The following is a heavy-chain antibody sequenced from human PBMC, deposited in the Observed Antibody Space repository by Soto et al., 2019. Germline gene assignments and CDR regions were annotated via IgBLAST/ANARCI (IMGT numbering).Heavy chain of an antibody. V-gene: IGHV1-46*04. J-gene: IGHJ4*02. CDR1: GYTFTSYY. Sequence: QVQLVQSGAEVKKPGASVKVSCKASGYTFTSYYMHWVRQAPGQGLEWMGIINPSGGSTSYAQKLQGRVTMTRDTSKSTVYMELSSLRSEDTAVYYCARDVAKSRDGGYYFHYWGQGTLVTVSS. CDR2: INPSGGST. D-gene: IGHD5-12*01. CDR3: ARDVAKSRDGGYYFHY.